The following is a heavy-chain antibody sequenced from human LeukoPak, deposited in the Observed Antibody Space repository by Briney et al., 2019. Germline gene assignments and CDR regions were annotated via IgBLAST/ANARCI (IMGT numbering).Heavy chain of an antibody. CDR2: IYYSGST. CDR1: GGSISSGNYY. CDR3: ARVGTAMVRGIVKPTLFDY. D-gene: IGHD3-10*01. J-gene: IGHJ4*02. Sequence: SETLSLTCTVSGGSISSGNYYWSWIRQHPGKGLEWIGYIYYSGSTYYNPSLKSRVTISVDTSKNQFSLKLSSVTAADTAVYYCARVGTAMVRGIVKPTLFDYWGQGTLVTVSS. V-gene: IGHV4-31*03.